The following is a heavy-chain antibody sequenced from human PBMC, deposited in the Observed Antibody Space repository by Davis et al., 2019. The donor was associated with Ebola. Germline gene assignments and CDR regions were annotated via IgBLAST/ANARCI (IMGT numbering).Heavy chain of an antibody. V-gene: IGHV3-33*01. J-gene: IGHJ4*02. CDR3: ARGLYCSGGNCYPPFIDY. CDR1: GFTFSSYG. D-gene: IGHD2-15*01. CDR2: IWYDGSNK. Sequence: GESLKISCAASGFTFSSYGMHWVRQAPGKGLEWVAVIWYDGSNKYYADSVKGRFTISRDNSKNTLYLQMNSLRAEDTAVYYCARGLYCSGGNCYPPFIDYWGQGTLVTVSS.